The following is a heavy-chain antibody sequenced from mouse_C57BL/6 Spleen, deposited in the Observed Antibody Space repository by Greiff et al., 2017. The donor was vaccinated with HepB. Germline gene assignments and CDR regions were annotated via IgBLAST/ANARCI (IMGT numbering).Heavy chain of an antibody. CDR3: ARENWDGFAY. CDR1: GYTFTSYW. D-gene: IGHD4-1*01. J-gene: IGHJ3*01. Sequence: QVQLQQSGAELVKPGASVKLSCKASGYTFTSYWMHWVKQRPGQGLEWIGMIHPNSGSTNYNEKFKSKATLTVDKSSSTAYMQLSSLTSEDSAVYYCARENWDGFAYWGQGTLVTVSA. CDR2: IHPNSGST. V-gene: IGHV1-64*01.